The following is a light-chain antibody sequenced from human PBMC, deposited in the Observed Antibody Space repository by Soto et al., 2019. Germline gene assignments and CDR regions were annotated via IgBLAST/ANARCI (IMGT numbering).Light chain of an antibody. CDR1: QSISSY. CDR3: RQSYSTPPKT. J-gene: IGKJ1*01. Sequence: DIQMTQSPSSLSASVGDRVTITCRASQSISSYLNWYQQKPGKAPKLLIYAASSLQSGVPSRFSGSGSGTDFTLAISSLQPEDFANYYCRQSYSTPPKTFGQGTKVEIK. CDR2: AAS. V-gene: IGKV1-39*01.